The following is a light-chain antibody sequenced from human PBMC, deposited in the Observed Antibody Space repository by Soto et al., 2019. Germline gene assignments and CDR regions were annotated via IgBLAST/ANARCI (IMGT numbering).Light chain of an antibody. V-gene: IGKV3D-15*01. J-gene: IGKJ4*01. Sequence: IVMTQSPATLSVSPGEGATLSSRASETISRDLAWYQQKPGQSPRLLIFGAFTRATGVPVRFSGSGSGTEFTLTVSSLQSEDVAVYFCQPYNKWPLTFGGGTRVEIK. CDR3: QPYNKWPLT. CDR2: GAF. CDR1: ETISRD.